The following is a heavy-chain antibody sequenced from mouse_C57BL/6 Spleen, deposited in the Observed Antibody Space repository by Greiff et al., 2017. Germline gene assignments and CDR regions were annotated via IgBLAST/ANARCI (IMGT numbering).Heavy chain of an antibody. CDR2: IRSKSNNYAT. D-gene: IGHD4-1*02. CDR3: VRSNWDAIDY. CDR1: GFSFNTYA. V-gene: IGHV10-1*01. Sequence: EVQRVESGGGLVQPKGSLKLSCAASGFSFNTYAMNWVRQAPGKGLEWVARIRSKSNNYATYYADSVKDRFTISRDDSESMLYLQMNNLKTEDTAMYYCVRSNWDAIDYWGQGTTLTVSS. J-gene: IGHJ2*01.